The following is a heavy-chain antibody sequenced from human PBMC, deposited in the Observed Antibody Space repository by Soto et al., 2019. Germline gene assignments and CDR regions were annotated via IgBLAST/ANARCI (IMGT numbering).Heavy chain of an antibody. CDR3: ARDGGDNQDYYYYGMDV. V-gene: IGHV3-21*01. Sequence: GGSLRLSCAASGFTFSSYSMNWVRQAPGKGLEWVSSISSSSSYIYYADSVKGRFTISRDNAKNSLYLQMNSLRAEDTAVYYCARDGGDNQDYYYYGMDVWGQGTTVTVSS. J-gene: IGHJ6*02. CDR1: GFTFSSYS. D-gene: IGHD2-21*02. CDR2: ISSSSSYI.